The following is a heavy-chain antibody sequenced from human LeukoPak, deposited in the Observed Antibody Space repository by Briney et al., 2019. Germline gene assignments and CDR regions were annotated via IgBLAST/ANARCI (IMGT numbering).Heavy chain of an antibody. J-gene: IGHJ4*02. Sequence: PGGSLRLSCAASGFTFSSYWMTWVRQAPGKGLEWVSVVSGGGSSTYYADSVKGRFIISRDNSENTLYLQMNSLRAEDTAIYYCAKRGSGWYLDYWGQGTLVTVSS. CDR3: AKRGSGWYLDY. CDR1: GFTFSSYW. D-gene: IGHD6-19*01. CDR2: VSGGGSST. V-gene: IGHV3-23*01.